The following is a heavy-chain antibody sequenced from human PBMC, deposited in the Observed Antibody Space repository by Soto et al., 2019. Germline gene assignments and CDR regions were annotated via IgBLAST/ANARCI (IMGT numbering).Heavy chain of an antibody. CDR3: ARVASRSSGVIFDY. J-gene: IGHJ4*02. Sequence: QVHLVESGGNLVEPGGPLRLSCAGSGFTFGDYYMSWIRQAPGRGLEWISYISASGSSIYYADSVKGLFAISRDNAKNSLYLKLTRLRAEDTAVYYCARVASRSSGVIFDYWGQGTLVTVSS. CDR2: ISASGSSI. D-gene: IGHD5-18*01. V-gene: IGHV3-11*01. CDR1: GFTFGDYY.